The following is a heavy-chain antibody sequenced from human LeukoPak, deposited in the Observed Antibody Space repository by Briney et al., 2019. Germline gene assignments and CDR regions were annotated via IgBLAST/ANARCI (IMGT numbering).Heavy chain of an antibody. J-gene: IGHJ3*02. CDR1: GGSISSYY. CDR3: ARHRVSDRRAAFDI. Sequence: SETLSLTCTVSGGSISSYYWSWIRQPPGKGLEWIGHIYYSGSTNHNPSLKSRVTISVDTSKNQFSLKLSSVTAADTAVYYCARHRVSDRRAAFDIWGRGTMVTVSS. CDR2: IYYSGST. V-gene: IGHV4-59*08. D-gene: IGHD4-11*01.